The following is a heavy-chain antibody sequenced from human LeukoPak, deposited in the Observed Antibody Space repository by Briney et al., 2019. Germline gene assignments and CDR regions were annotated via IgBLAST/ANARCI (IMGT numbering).Heavy chain of an antibody. CDR1: GGSISRYY. D-gene: IGHD2-8*01. CDR2: IYYSGST. V-gene: IGHV4-59*12. CDR3: ARRGVKGISY. Sequence: SETLSLTCTVSGGSISRYYWSWIRQPPGKGLEWIGYIYYSGSTNYNPSLKSRVTISVDTSKNQFSLKLSSVTAADTAVYYCARRGVKGISYWGQGTLVTVSS. J-gene: IGHJ4*02.